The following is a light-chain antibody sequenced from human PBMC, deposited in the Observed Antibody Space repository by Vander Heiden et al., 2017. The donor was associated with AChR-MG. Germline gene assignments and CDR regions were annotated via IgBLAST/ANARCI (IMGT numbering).Light chain of an antibody. CDR1: QNINRW. V-gene: IGKV1-5*01. CDR3: QQYNTYWT. CDR2: DAS. J-gene: IGKJ1*01. Sequence: DIQMTQSPSTLSASVGDRVTITCRASQNINRWLAWYQQKPGKAPNLLIYDASSLESGVPSRFSGSGSGTEFTLTISSLQPDDFATYYCQQYNTYWTFGQGTKVEIK.